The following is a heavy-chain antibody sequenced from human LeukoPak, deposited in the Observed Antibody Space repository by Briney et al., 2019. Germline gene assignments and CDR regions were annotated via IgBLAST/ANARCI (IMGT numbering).Heavy chain of an antibody. Sequence: GGSLRLSCAASGFTFTRYWMHWVRQAPGKGLVWVSRVYSDGSSATYADSVKGRFTISRDNAKNTLYLQMRSLRSEDTAVYYCAREDSHLRIAFDMWGDGTMVTVSS. J-gene: IGHJ3*02. V-gene: IGHV3-74*01. D-gene: IGHD6-6*01. CDR1: GFTFTRYW. CDR2: VYSDGSSA. CDR3: AREDSHLRIAFDM.